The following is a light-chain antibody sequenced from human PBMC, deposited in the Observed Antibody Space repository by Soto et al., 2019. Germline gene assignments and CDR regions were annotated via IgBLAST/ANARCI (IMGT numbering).Light chain of an antibody. J-gene: IGKJ1*01. CDR3: QHSTTWT. V-gene: IGKV1-5*01. Sequence: DRQMSHSPSALSASVGDTVTITCRASQNINIWLAWYQQKQGKAPKLLIYDSSTLESGVPSRFSGSGSETDFTLTISSLQPEDFATYSCQHSTTWTFGQGTKVDIK. CDR1: QNINIW. CDR2: DSS.